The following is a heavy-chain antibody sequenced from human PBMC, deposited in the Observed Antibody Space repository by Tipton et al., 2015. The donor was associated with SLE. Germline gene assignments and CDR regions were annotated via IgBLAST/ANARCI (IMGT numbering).Heavy chain of an antibody. D-gene: IGHD3-3*01. CDR1: GFDFTDHY. J-gene: IGHJ4*02. Sequence: SLRLSCAASGFDFTDHYMSWVRQAPGKGLEWVAVISYDGSNKYYADSVKGRFTISRDNSKNTLYLQMNGLRDEDTAVYYCAKLGLGVVIDYWGQGTLVTVSS. V-gene: IGHV3-30*18. CDR3: AKLGLGVVIDY. CDR2: ISYDGSNK.